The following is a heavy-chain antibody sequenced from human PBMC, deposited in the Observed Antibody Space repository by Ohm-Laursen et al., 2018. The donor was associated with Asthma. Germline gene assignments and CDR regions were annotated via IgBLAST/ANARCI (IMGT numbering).Heavy chain of an antibody. D-gene: IGHD6-6*01. CDR1: GYTFTSYY. CDR3: ARSWDHGSSDAKYHFDY. CDR2: INPNSGGT. V-gene: IGHV1-2*06. J-gene: IGHJ4*02. Sequence: ASVKVSCKASGYTFTSYYMHWVRQAPGQGLEWMGRINPNSGGTNYAQKFQGRVTMTRDTSISTAYMELSRLRSDDTAVYYCARSWDHGSSDAKYHFDYWGQGTLVTVSS.